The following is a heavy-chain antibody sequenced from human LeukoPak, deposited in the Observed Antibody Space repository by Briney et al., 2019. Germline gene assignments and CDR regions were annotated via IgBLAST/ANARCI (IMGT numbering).Heavy chain of an antibody. Sequence: PGGSLRLSCAASGFTFSSYGMHWVRQAPGKGLEWVSAISGSGGSTYYADSVKGRFTISRDNSKNTLYLQMNSLRAEDTAVYYCAKDRRGYSYGYYFDYWGQGTLVTVSS. CDR2: ISGSGGST. V-gene: IGHV3-23*01. CDR3: AKDRRGYSYGYYFDY. CDR1: GFTFSSYG. D-gene: IGHD5-18*01. J-gene: IGHJ4*02.